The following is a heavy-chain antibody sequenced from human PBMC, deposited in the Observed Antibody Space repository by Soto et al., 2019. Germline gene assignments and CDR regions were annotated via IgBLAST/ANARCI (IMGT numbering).Heavy chain of an antibody. CDR3: WVDYYYYGMDV. CDR1: GFTFSNAW. CDR2: IKSKTDGGTT. D-gene: IGHD7-27*01. J-gene: IGHJ6*02. Sequence: GGSLRLSCAASGFTFSNAWMSWVRQAPGKGLEWVGRIKSKTDGGTTDYAAPVKGRFTISRDDSKNTLYLQMNSLKTEDTAVYYAWVDYYYYGMDVWGQGTTVTVSS. V-gene: IGHV3-15*01.